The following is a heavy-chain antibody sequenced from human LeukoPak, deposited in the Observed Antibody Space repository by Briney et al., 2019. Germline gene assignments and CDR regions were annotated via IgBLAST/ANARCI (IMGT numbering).Heavy chain of an antibody. J-gene: IGHJ4*02. CDR3: ARGTVGAIPYFDY. CDR1: GFSFSSYA. Sequence: GGSLRLSCAASGFSFSSYAMSWVRQAPGKGLEWVAVISYDGSNKYYADSVKGRFTISRDNSKNTLYLQMNSLRAEDTAVYYCARGTVGAIPYFDYWGQGTLVTVSS. V-gene: IGHV3-30*04. CDR2: ISYDGSNK. D-gene: IGHD1-26*01.